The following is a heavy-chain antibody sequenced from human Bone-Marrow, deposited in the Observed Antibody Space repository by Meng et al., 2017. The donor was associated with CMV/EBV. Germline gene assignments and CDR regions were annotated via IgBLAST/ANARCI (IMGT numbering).Heavy chain of an antibody. Sequence: ASVKDSCKASGYTFTSYDINWVRQATGQGLEWMGWMNPNSGNTGYAQKFQGRVTITGNTSISTAYMELSSLRSEDTAVYYCARGVARTYYDFWSGCGDVWGQGTTVTVSS. CDR3: ARGVARTYYDFWSGCGDV. CDR1: GYTFTSYD. D-gene: IGHD3-3*01. CDR2: MNPNSGNT. J-gene: IGHJ6*02. V-gene: IGHV1-8*03.